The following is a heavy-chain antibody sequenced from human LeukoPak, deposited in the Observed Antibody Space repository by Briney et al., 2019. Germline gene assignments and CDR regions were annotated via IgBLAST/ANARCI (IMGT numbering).Heavy chain of an antibody. D-gene: IGHD6-13*01. CDR1: GGSISSYY. CDR2: TYTSGST. Sequence: SETLSLTCTVSGGSISSYYWSWIRQHAGKGPKWIGRTYTSGSTNYNPSLKSRVTMSVDTSKNQFSLKLSSVTAADTAVYYCARERIAAVDYYYYYYMDVWGKGTTVTISS. J-gene: IGHJ6*03. V-gene: IGHV4-4*07. CDR3: ARERIAAVDYYYYYYMDV.